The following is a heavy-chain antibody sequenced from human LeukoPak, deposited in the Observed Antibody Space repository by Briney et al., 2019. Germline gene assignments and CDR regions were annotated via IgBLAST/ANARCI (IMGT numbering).Heavy chain of an antibody. V-gene: IGHV3-7*01. CDR3: ARDGGLHTNFDY. Sequence: GALRLSFSASGFTFINYWMGWVRQAPGKGLEWVANTKPDGTAEYYADSVRGRFTTSRDNANNFLYLQMNSLRGEDTAVYYCARDGGLHTNFDYWGQGTLVTVSS. CDR1: GFTFINYW. J-gene: IGHJ4*02. D-gene: IGHD2-15*01. CDR2: TKPDGTAE.